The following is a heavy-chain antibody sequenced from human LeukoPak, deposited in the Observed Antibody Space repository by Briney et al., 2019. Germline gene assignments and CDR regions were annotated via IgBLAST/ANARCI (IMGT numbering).Heavy chain of an antibody. D-gene: IGHD5-18*01. J-gene: IGHJ4*02. CDR3: ARDLAGFGGYSYGMVDY. V-gene: IGHV6-1*01. CDR1: GDSVSSNSAT. CDR2: TYYRSNWYI. Sequence: SQTLSLTCAISGDSVSSNSATWNWIRQSPSRGLEWLGRTYYRSNWYIDYAESVKGRITIHPDTSKNQFSLQLNSVTPEDTAVYYCARDLAGFGGYSYGMVDYWGQGTLVTVSS.